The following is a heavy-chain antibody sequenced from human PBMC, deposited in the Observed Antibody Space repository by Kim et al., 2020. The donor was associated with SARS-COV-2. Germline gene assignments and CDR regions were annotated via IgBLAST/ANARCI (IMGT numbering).Heavy chain of an antibody. Sequence: NHATKFQGRVTITADESTSTAYMELSSLRSEDTAVYYCARVFESAEYFQHWGQGTLVTVSS. V-gene: IGHV1-69*01. CDR3: ARVFESAEYFQH. D-gene: IGHD3-10*02. J-gene: IGHJ1*01.